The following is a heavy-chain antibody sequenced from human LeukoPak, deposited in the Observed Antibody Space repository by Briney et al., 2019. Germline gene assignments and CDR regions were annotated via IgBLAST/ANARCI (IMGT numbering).Heavy chain of an antibody. CDR3: ARVSRGFYYYYMDV. CDR2: ISSSSSTI. J-gene: IGHJ6*03. V-gene: IGHV3-48*01. Sequence: PGGSLRLSCAASGFTFSSYSMNWVRQAPGKGLEWVSYISSSSSTIYCADSVKGRFTISRDNAKNSLYLQMNSLRAEDTAVYYCARVSRGFYYYYMDVWGKGTTVTVSS. CDR1: GFTFSSYS.